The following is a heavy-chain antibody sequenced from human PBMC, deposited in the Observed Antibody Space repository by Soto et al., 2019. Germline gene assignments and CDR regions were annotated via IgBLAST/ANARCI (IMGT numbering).Heavy chain of an antibody. D-gene: IGHD6-6*01. CDR3: ARGLRYYIAARQNWFDP. J-gene: IGHJ5*02. V-gene: IGHV4-34*01. CDR2: INHSGST. Sequence: PSETLSLTCAVYGGSFSGYYWSWIRQPPGKGLEWIGEINHSGSTNYNPSLKSRVTISVDTSKNQFSLKLSSLTAADTAVYYCARGLRYYIAARQNWFDPWGPGTLVTVSS. CDR1: GGSFSGYY.